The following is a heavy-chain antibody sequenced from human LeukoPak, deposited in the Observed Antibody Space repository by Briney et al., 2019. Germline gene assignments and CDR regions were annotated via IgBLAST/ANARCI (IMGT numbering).Heavy chain of an antibody. CDR1: GYTLTELS. CDR2: FDPEDGET. Sequence: ASVNVSCKVSGYTLTELSMHWVRQAPGKGLEWMGGFDPEDGETIYAQKFQGRVTMTEDTSTDTAYMELSSLRSEDTAVYYCATEATARGAFDIWGQGTMVTVSS. CDR3: ATEATARGAFDI. D-gene: IGHD3-10*01. V-gene: IGHV1-24*01. J-gene: IGHJ3*02.